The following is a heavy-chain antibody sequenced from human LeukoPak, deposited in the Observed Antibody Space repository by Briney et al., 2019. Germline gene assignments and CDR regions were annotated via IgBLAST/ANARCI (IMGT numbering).Heavy chain of an antibody. CDR2: IYYSGST. CDR3: ARQYSGYDPLDY. J-gene: IGHJ4*02. V-gene: IGHV4-30-4*01. CDR1: GGSFSSGDYY. Sequence: SETLSLTCTVSGGSFSSGDYYWGWLRQPPGMGLEWIGYIYYSGSTYYNPSLKSRVIISVDTSKDQFSLKLSSVTAADTVVYYCARQYSGYDPLDYWGQGTLVTVSS. D-gene: IGHD5-12*01.